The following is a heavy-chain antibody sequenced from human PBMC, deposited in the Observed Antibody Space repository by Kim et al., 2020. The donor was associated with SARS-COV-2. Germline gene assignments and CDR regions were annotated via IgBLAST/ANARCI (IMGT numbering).Heavy chain of an antibody. J-gene: IGHJ6*02. CDR1: GFTFTNYG. CDR2: ISYDGSNK. CDR3: AKDSYVSGTYYIHSYYYSMDV. D-gene: IGHD3-10*01. V-gene: IGHV3-30*18. Sequence: GGSLRLSCAASGFTFTNYGIHWVRQAPGKGVEWVAVISYDGSNKYYADSVKGRFTISRDNSKNMLFLQMNSLRAEDTALYYCAKDSYVSGTYYIHSYYYSMDVWGQGTTVTVSS.